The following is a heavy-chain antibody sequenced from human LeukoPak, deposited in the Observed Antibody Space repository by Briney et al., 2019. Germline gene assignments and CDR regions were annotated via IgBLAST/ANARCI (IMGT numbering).Heavy chain of an antibody. Sequence: PGGPLRLSCAASGFTFSIYWMSWVRQAPGKGLEWVANIKQDGSEKYYVDSVKGRFTGSRDNAKNSLYLEMNSLRAEDTAVYYCARWGSGTQGFDYWGQGTPVTVSS. CDR2: IKQDGSEK. J-gene: IGHJ4*02. CDR3: ARWGSGTQGFDY. V-gene: IGHV3-7*01. D-gene: IGHD3-10*01. CDR1: GFTFSIYW.